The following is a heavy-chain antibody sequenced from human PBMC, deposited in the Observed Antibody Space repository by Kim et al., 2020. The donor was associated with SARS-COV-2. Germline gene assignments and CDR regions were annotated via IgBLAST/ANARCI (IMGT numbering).Heavy chain of an antibody. CDR3: AKDRGDMDSGTIEGFDN. CDR2: ISWDGGST. Sequence: GGSLRLSCAASGFTFDDYAMHWVRQAPGKGLEWVSLISWDGGSTYYADSVKGRFSISRDNSKNSLYLQMNSLRVEDTALYYCAKDRGDMDSGTIEGFDNWGQGTLVTVSS. V-gene: IGHV3-43D*03. D-gene: IGHD5-12*01. J-gene: IGHJ4*02. CDR1: GFTFDDYA.